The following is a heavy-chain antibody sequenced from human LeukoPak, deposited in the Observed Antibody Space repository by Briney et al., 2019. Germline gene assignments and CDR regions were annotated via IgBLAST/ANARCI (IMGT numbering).Heavy chain of an antibody. CDR1: GGSFSGYY. J-gene: IGHJ4*02. CDR2: INHSGST. Sequence: TPSETLSLTCAVYGGSFSGYYWSWIRQPPGKGLEWIGEINHSGSTNYNPSLKSRVTISVDTSKNQFSLKLSSVTAADTAVYYCARGPFRGYSYGPPLDYWGQGTLVTVSS. D-gene: IGHD5-18*01. V-gene: IGHV4-34*01. CDR3: ARGPFRGYSYGPPLDY.